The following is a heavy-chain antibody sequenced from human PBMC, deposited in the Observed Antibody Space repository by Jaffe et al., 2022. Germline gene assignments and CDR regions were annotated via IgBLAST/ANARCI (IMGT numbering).Heavy chain of an antibody. D-gene: IGHD2-8*02. CDR1: GFTFGDYA. Sequence: EVQLVESGGDLVQPGRSLRLSCTGSGFTFGDYALSWVRQAPGKGLEWVGLVRNVAYRATTEYAASVKGRFTISRDESKSIAYLQTSSLEIEDTAIYYCARSRLVLDSRPGWSFFDLWGRGTLVTVSS. CDR2: VRNVAYRATT. CDR3: ARSRLVLDSRPGWSFFDL. V-gene: IGHV3-49*04. J-gene: IGHJ2*01.